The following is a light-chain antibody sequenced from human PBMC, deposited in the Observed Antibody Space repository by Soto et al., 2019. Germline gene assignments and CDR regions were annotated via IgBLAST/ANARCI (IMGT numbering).Light chain of an antibody. CDR2: EVS. CDR3: SSYRSTTTFGV. J-gene: IGLJ1*01. Sequence: QPASVSGSPGQSITISCTGTSSDIGGYNYVSWYQQHPGKAPKVVIYEVSNRPLGVSNRFSASKSGNTASLIISGLQADDEADYFCSSYRSTTTFGVFGTGTKVTVL. V-gene: IGLV2-14*01. CDR1: SSDIGGYNY.